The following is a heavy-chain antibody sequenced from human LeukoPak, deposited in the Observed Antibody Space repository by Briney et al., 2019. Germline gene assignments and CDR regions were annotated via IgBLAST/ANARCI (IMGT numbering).Heavy chain of an antibody. CDR3: ARTRGGTYWYYFDY. J-gene: IGHJ4*02. Sequence: SETLSLTCTVSGGSISSYYWSWIRQPPGKGLEWIGYTYYSGSTNYNPSLKSRVTISVDTSKNQFSLKLSSVTAADTAVYYCARTRGGTYWYYFDYWGQGTLVTVSS. V-gene: IGHV4-59*01. D-gene: IGHD1-26*01. CDR2: TYYSGST. CDR1: GGSISSYY.